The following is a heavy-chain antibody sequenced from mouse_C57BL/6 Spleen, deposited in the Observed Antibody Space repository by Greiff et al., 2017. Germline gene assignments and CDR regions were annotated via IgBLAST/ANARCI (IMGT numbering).Heavy chain of an antibody. J-gene: IGHJ1*03. CDR1: GYTFTSYG. D-gene: IGHD2-3*01. V-gene: IGHV1-81*01. Sequence: QVQLQQSGAELARPGASVKLSCKASGYTFTSYGISWVKQRTGQGLEWIGEIYPRSGNTSYNEKFKGKATLTADKSSSTAYMELRSLTSEDSAVYFCASIYDGYYDWYFDVWGTGTTVTVSS. CDR3: ASIYDGYYDWYFDV. CDR2: IYPRSGNT.